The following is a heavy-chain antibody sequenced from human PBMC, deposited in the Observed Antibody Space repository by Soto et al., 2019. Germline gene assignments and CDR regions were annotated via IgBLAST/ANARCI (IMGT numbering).Heavy chain of an antibody. CDR1: GYTFTSYG. Sequence: QVQLVQSGAEVKKPGASVKVSCKASGYTFTSYGISWVRQAPGQGLEWMGWISAYNGNTNYAQKHQGRVTMTTDTYASAAYMELRSLRSDDTAVYYCASDKPPTYSSSWYTNWFHPWGQGTLVPVSS. V-gene: IGHV1-18*01. CDR3: ASDKPPTYSSSWYTNWFHP. J-gene: IGHJ5*02. D-gene: IGHD6-13*01. CDR2: ISAYNGNT.